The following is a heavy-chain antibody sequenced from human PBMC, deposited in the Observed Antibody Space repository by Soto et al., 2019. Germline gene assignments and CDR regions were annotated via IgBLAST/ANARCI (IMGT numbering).Heavy chain of an antibody. CDR1: GASINISGYY. V-gene: IGHV4-39*01. D-gene: IGHD1-1*01. Sequence: QLQLQESGPGLVKPSETLSLTCTVSGASINISGYYWGWIRQSPGKGLEWIGSVSYVGSTYYNPSVKKPPPMSVEKAKDPFSLKLSPVTAADTAMYYCARPGLHDPFAPWGQGILGTVSS. J-gene: IGHJ5*02. CDR3: ARPGLHDPFAP. CDR2: VSYVGST.